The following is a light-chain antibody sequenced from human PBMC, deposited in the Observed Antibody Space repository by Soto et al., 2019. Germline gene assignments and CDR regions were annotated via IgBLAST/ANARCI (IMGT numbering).Light chain of an antibody. V-gene: IGKV3-11*01. Sequence: EIVLTQSPATLSLSPGERATLSCRASQSVRNYLAWYQQKPGQTPRLLIYDTSNRATGIPARFSGSGSGTDFTLTISSLEPEDFAVYYCQQRSDWPLTFGGGTKVGIK. J-gene: IGKJ4*01. CDR1: QSVRNY. CDR3: QQRSDWPLT. CDR2: DTS.